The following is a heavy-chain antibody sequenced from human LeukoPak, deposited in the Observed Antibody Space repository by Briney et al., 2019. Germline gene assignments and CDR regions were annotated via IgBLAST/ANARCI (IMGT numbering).Heavy chain of an antibody. CDR3: ARDRPSITMVREVSAGAFDI. V-gene: IGHV3-30-3*01. J-gene: IGHJ3*02. CDR1: GFSFSSYA. CDR2: ISYDGSNK. D-gene: IGHD3-10*01. Sequence: GGSLRLSRAASGFSFSSYAMHWVRQAPGKGLEWVAVISYDGSNKYYADSVKGRFTISRDNSKNTLYLQMNSLRAEDTAVYYCARDRPSITMVREVSAGAFDIWGQGTMVTVSS.